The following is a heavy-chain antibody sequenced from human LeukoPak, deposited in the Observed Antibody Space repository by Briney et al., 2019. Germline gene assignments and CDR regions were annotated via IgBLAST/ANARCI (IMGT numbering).Heavy chain of an antibody. V-gene: IGHV1-2*06. Sequence: ASVKVSCKASGYSITGYYLHWVRQAPGQGLEWMGRINPNSGGTNSAQKFQGRITMTRDTSLSTAYMELSGLRSDDTAVYYCASLLVAGVASVDYWGQGTLVTVSS. CDR2: INPNSGGT. D-gene: IGHD6-19*01. CDR1: GYSITGYY. J-gene: IGHJ4*02. CDR3: ASLLVAGVASVDY.